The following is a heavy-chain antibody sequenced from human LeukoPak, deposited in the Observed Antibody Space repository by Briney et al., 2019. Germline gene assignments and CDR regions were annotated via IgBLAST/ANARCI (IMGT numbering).Heavy chain of an antibody. CDR2: MNPNSGNT. CDR1: GYTFTSYD. V-gene: IGHV1-8*01. D-gene: IGHD6-13*01. Sequence: GASVKVSCKASGYTFTSYDIDWVRQATGQGPEWMGWMNPNSGNTGYAQKFQGRVTMTRNTSISTAYMELSSLRSEDTAVYYCARPRIAAAGYHFDYWGQGTLVTVSS. J-gene: IGHJ4*02. CDR3: ARPRIAAAGYHFDY.